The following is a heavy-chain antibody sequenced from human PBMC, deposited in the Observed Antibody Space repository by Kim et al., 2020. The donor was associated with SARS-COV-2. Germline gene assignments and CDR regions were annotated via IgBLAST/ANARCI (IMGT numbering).Heavy chain of an antibody. J-gene: IGHJ6*02. CDR3: AREGRGYSYGYPYYYYYGMDV. CDR1: GYTFTSYG. Sequence: ASVKVSCKASGYTFTSYGISWVRQAPGQGLEWMGWISAYNGNTNYAQKLQGRVTMTTDTSTSTAYMELRSLRSDDTAVYYCAREGRGYSYGYPYYYYYGMDVWGQGTTVTVSS. D-gene: IGHD5-18*01. CDR2: ISAYNGNT. V-gene: IGHV1-18*01.